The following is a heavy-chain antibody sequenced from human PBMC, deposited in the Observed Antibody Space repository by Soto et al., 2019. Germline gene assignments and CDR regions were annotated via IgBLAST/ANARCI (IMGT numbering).Heavy chain of an antibody. D-gene: IGHD3-3*01. CDR1: GFTFSSYA. V-gene: IGHV3-23*01. J-gene: IGHJ6*03. CDR2: ISGSGGST. Sequence: GGSLRLSCAASGFTFSSYAMSWVRQAPGKGLEWVSAISGSGGSTYYADSVKGRFTISRDNSKNTLYLQMNSLRAEDTAVYYCAKSAVEDWLAYYYYYYMDVWGKGTTVTVSS. CDR3: AKSAVEDWLAYYYYYYMDV.